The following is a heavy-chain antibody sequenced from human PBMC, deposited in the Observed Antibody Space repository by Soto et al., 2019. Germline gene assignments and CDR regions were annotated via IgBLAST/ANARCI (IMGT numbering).Heavy chain of an antibody. CDR2: MNPNRGNT. CDR1: GYTFTSYD. J-gene: IGHJ6*02. CDR3: ARGAPSVSGYDFYYGMDV. D-gene: IGHD5-12*01. Sequence: QVQLVQSGAEVKKPGASVKVSCKASGYTFTSYDINWVRQATGQGLEWMGWMNPNRGNTGYAQKVQGRVTMTRNTSISTAYMELSSLRSEDTAVYYCARGAPSVSGYDFYYGMDVWGQGTTVTVSS. V-gene: IGHV1-8*01.